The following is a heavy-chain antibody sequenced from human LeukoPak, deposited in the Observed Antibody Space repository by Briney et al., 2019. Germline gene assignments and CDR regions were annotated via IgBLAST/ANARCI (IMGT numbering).Heavy chain of an antibody. J-gene: IGHJ1*01. CDR3: ARGEDGDYYFQH. V-gene: IGHV4-34*01. CDR2: INHSGSS. CDR1: GGSFSGYY. Sequence: SETLSLTCAVYGGSFSGYYWSWIRQPPGKGLEWIGEINHSGSSNYNPSLKSRVTISVDTSKNQFSLKLSSVAAADTAVYYCARGEDGDYYFQHWGQGTLVTVSS. D-gene: IGHD4-17*01.